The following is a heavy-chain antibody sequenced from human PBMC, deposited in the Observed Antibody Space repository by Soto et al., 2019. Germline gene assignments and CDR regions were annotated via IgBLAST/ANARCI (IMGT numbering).Heavy chain of an antibody. CDR2: ISGSTGTT. D-gene: IGHD6-19*01. CDR3: AKDSTNAPCYSGRCYYYGVDV. J-gene: IGHJ6*02. V-gene: IGHV3-23*01. CDR1: GFTFSTYA. Sequence: EVQLLESGGGLVQPGGSLRLSCAASGFTFSTYAMSWVRQAPGKGLEWVSAISGSTGTTYYADSVTGRFTISRDNSKNILYLQMNSLRAEDTAIYYCAKDSTNAPCYSGRCYYYGVDVWGPGTAVTVSS.